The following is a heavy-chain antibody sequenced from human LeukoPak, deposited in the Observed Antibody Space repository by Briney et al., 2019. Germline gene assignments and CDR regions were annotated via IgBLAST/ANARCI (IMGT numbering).Heavy chain of an antibody. CDR3: ARTPDGADY. Sequence: PGGSLRLSCAASGFTFNNYWMTWFRQAPGKGLEWVANIKQDGTEIFYVGSVRGRFIISRDNAENSLYLQMNSLRVEDTAVYYCARTPDGADYWGQGTLVTVSS. D-gene: IGHD3-10*01. V-gene: IGHV3-7*01. J-gene: IGHJ4*02. CDR2: IKQDGTEI. CDR1: GFTFNNYW.